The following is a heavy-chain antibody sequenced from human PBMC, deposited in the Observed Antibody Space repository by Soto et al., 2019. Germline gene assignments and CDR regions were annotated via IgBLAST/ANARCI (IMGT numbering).Heavy chain of an antibody. CDR3: ARDRRGYDILTGPTADP. CDR1: GYTFTSYG. V-gene: IGHV1-18*01. Sequence: ASVKVSCKASGYTFTSYGISWVRQAPGQGLEWMGWISAYNGNTNYAQKLQGRVTMTTDTSTSTAYMELRSLRSDDTAVYYCARDRRGYDILTGPTADPWGQRTLVTVSS. CDR2: ISAYNGNT. J-gene: IGHJ5*02. D-gene: IGHD3-9*01.